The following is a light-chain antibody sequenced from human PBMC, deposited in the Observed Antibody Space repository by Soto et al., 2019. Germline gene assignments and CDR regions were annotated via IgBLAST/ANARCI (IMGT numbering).Light chain of an antibody. CDR3: SSYTTSTTRII. Sequence: QSALTQPASVSGSPGQSITISCTGTSSDVGSYNLVSWYQQHPGKAPKLMIYEDVKRPSGVSNRFSGSKSGNTASLTISGLQAEDEADYYCSSYTTSTTRIIFGGGTKLTVL. V-gene: IGLV2-14*02. CDR2: EDV. CDR1: SSDVGSYNL. J-gene: IGLJ2*01.